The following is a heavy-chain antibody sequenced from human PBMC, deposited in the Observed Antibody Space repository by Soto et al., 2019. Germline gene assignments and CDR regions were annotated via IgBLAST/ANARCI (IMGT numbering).Heavy chain of an antibody. J-gene: IGHJ3*02. CDR1: GYPFPSYG. CDR2: ISAYNGKR. Sequence: ASVKVSCKASGYPFPSYGISWVRQAPGQGLEWVAWISAYNGKRDTAQKFQGRVTMTLDTSTDTAHMELGDLTSADTAVYYCARGRIVASTHDAFEIWGQGTKVTVSS. D-gene: IGHD5-12*01. CDR3: ARGRIVASTHDAFEI. V-gene: IGHV1-18*01.